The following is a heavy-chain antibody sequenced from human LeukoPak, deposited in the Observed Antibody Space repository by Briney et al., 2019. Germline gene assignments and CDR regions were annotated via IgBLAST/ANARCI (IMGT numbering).Heavy chain of an antibody. Sequence: GSLRLSCAASGFTFTSQGMAWVRQAPAKGLEWVSAITGSGDNTYYAGSVKGRFTISRNNSKNTLYLQMNSLSAEGTAVYYCAKMQGYFDLWGRGTLVTVSS. CDR2: ITGSGDNT. V-gene: IGHV3-23*01. CDR1: GFTFTSQG. J-gene: IGHJ2*01. CDR3: AKMQGYFDL.